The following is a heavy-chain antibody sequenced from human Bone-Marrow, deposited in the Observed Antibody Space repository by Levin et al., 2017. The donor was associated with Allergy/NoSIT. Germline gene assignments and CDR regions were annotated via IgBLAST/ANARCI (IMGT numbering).Heavy chain of an antibody. Sequence: LSLPCAASGFTFKNYYMSWVRQAPGKGLEWLSYISTGGTYTEYADSVKGRFTISRDNAEDSLYLQMDSLRAEDTAVYYCARFGLYHDSKGYLAYWGQGTLVTVSS. CDR1: GFTFKNYY. D-gene: IGHD3-22*01. CDR2: ISTGGTYT. CDR3: ARFGLYHDSKGYLAY. J-gene: IGHJ4*02. V-gene: IGHV3-11*03.